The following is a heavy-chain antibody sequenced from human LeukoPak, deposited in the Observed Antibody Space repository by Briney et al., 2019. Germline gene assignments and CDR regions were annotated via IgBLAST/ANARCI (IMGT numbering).Heavy chain of an antibody. CDR1: GFTFSNAW. Sequence: PGGSLRLSCAASGFTFSNAWMTWVRQAPGKGLEWVSAISGSGGSTYYADSVKGRFTISRDNSKNTLYLQMNSLRAEDTAVYYCANSDGSSCFPYYWGKGPLVTVSS. D-gene: IGHD6-13*01. CDR3: ANSDGSSCFPYY. V-gene: IGHV3-23*01. J-gene: IGHJ4*02. CDR2: ISGSGGST.